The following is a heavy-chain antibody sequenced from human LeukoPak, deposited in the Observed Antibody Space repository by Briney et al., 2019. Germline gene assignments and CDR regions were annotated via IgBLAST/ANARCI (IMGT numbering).Heavy chain of an antibody. Sequence: PGGSLRLSCAASGFTFSSYWMHWVRHAPGKGLVWVSRINSDGSSTSYADSVKGRFTISRDNAKNTLYLQMNSLRAEDTAVYYCARAGIAVAGFKDYYYYMDVWGKGTTVTVSS. CDR2: INSDGSST. V-gene: IGHV3-74*01. J-gene: IGHJ6*03. CDR1: GFTFSSYW. D-gene: IGHD6-19*01. CDR3: ARAGIAVAGFKDYYYYMDV.